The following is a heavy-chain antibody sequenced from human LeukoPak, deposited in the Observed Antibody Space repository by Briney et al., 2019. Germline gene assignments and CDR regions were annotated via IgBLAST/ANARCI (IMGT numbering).Heavy chain of an antibody. CDR1: GFTFSSYA. V-gene: IGHV3-21*01. Sequence: PGGSLRLSCAASGFTFSSYAMSWVRQAPGKGLEWVSSISSSSSYIYYADSVKGRFTISRDNAKNSLYLQMNSLRAEDTAVYYCARVRFLESLEGNWFDPWGQGTLVTVSS. J-gene: IGHJ5*02. CDR2: ISSSSSYI. D-gene: IGHD3-3*01. CDR3: ARVRFLESLEGNWFDP.